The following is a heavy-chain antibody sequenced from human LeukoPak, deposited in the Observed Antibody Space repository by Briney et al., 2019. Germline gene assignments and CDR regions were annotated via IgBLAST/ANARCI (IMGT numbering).Heavy chain of an antibody. D-gene: IGHD5-18*01. V-gene: IGHV4-59*01. Sequence: SETLSLTCTVSGGSISSYYWSWIRQPPGKGLEWIGHIYYSGSTNYNPSLKSRVTISVDTSRNQFSLKLSSVTAADTAVYYCARASFGYSYGLFDYWGQGTLVTVSS. CDR2: IYYSGST. CDR3: ARASFGYSYGLFDY. J-gene: IGHJ4*02. CDR1: GGSISSYY.